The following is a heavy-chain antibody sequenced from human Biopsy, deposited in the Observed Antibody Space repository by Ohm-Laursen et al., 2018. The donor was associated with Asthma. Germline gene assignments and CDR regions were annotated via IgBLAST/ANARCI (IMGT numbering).Heavy chain of an antibody. Sequence: FLRLSCAASGFTFGDYWMSWVRQVPGKGLGWVANIKHDGTEKNHVDSLKGRFTISRDNAKNSLYLQMNSLRAEDTAVYYCARTFHFWSPYHAEHYQLWGQGTLVTVPS. V-gene: IGHV3-7*01. CDR2: IKHDGTEK. CDR3: ARTFHFWSPYHAEHYQL. J-gene: IGHJ1*01. CDR1: GFTFGDYW. D-gene: IGHD3-3*02.